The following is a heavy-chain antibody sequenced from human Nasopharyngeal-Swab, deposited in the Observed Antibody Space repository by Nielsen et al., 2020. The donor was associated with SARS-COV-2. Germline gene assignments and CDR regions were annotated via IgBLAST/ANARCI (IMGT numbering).Heavy chain of an antibody. CDR3: ARDSKEYGSGRPYYYGMDV. CDR2: INPSGGST. J-gene: IGHJ6*02. V-gene: IGHV1-46*01. CDR1: GYTFTSYY. D-gene: IGHD3-10*01. Sequence: ASVKVSCKASGYTFTSYYMHWVRQAPGQGLEGMGIINPSGGSTSYAQKFQGRVTMTRDTSTSTVYMELSSLRSEDTAVYYCARDSKEYGSGRPYYYGMDVWGQGTTVTVSS.